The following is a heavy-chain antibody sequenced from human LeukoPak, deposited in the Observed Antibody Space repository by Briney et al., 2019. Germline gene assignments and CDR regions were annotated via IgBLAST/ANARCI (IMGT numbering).Heavy chain of an antibody. D-gene: IGHD3-10*01. CDR1: GGSLNIYY. J-gene: IGHJ4*02. CDR2: IYYRGST. CDR3: VRHGESGRHHAYFDS. Sequence: SETLSLTCTVSGGSLNIYYWGWLRQPPGKGLEWVGYIYYRGSTNNNSSLKSRFAISVDTSKNQFSLKLSSVNAGDTAIYYCVRHGESGRHHAYFDSWGQGTLVTVSS. V-gene: IGHV4-59*08.